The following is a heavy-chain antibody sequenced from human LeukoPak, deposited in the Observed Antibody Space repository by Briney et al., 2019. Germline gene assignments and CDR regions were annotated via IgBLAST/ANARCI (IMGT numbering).Heavy chain of an antibody. V-gene: IGHV4-34*01. CDR2: INHSGST. CDR1: GGSFSGYY. Sequence: SETLSLTCAVSGGSFSGYYWSWIRQPPGKGLEWIGEINHSGSTNYNPSLKSRVTISVDTSKNQFSLKLNSVTAADTAVYYCARLVRDTATGYWYFDLWGRGTLVTVSS. CDR3: ARLVRDTATGYWYFDL. D-gene: IGHD5-18*01. J-gene: IGHJ2*01.